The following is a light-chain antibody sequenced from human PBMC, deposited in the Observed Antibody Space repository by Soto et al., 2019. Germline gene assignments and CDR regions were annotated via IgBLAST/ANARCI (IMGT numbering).Light chain of an antibody. CDR1: SSDFGGDDF. CDR3: CSYAGSYPLYV. Sequence: QSALTQPRSVSGSPGQSVTLSCTGTSSDFGGDDFVSWYQHRPAKAPKPMIYDVSKRPSGVPDRFSGSKSGNTASLTISGLQAEDEADYYCCSYAGSYPLYVFGTGPRSPS. J-gene: IGLJ1*01. CDR2: DVS. V-gene: IGLV2-11*01.